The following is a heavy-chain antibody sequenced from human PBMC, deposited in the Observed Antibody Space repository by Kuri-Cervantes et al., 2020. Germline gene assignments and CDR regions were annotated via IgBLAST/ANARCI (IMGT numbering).Heavy chain of an antibody. CDR3: ARGRSTLSGYYGWFDP. CDR1: GGSFSGYY. D-gene: IGHD3-3*01. J-gene: IGHJ5*02. Sequence: ESLKISCAVYGGSFSGYYWSWIRQPPGKGLEWIGEINHSGSTNYNPSLKSRVTISVDTSKNQFSLKLSSVTAADTAVYYCARGRSTLSGYYGWFDPWGQGTLVTVSS. CDR2: INHSGST. V-gene: IGHV4-34*01.